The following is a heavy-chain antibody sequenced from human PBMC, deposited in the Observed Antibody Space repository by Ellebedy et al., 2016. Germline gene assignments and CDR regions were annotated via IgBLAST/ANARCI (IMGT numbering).Heavy chain of an antibody. V-gene: IGHV1-8*01. D-gene: IGHD3-10*01. CDR1: GYTFTSYD. CDR2: MNPNSGNT. J-gene: IGHJ4*02. CDR3: ASSGSLGRGFDY. Sequence: ASVKVSCXASGYTFTSYDINWVRQATGQGLEWMGWMNPNSGNTGYAQKFQGRVTMTRNTSISTAYMELSSLRSEDTAVYYCASSGSLGRGFDYWGQGTLVTVSS.